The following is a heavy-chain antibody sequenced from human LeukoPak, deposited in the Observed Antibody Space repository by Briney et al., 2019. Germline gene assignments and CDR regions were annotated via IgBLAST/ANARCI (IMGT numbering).Heavy chain of an antibody. CDR1: GGSISSSSYY. D-gene: IGHD3-16*01. CDR2: IYYSGST. Sequence: PSETLSLTCTVSGGSISSSSYYWGWIRQPPGKGLEWIGSIYYSGSTYYNPFLKSRVTISVDTSKNQFSLQLRSMTAADTAVYFCARATDDEFYLYYGMDVWGQGTTVTVSS. CDR3: ARATDDEFYLYYGMDV. V-gene: IGHV4-39*02. J-gene: IGHJ6*02.